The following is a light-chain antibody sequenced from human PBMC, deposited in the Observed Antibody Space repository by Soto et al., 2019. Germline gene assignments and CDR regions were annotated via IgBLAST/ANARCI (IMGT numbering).Light chain of an antibody. Sequence: EIVLTQSPATLSLSPGERATLSCRASQSVSSYLAWYQQKPGQAPRLLIYGASNRATGIPDRFSGSGSGTDFTLTISRLEPEDFAVYYCQQYGSSWTFGQGTKVEIK. CDR2: GAS. CDR1: QSVSSY. V-gene: IGKV3-20*01. J-gene: IGKJ1*01. CDR3: QQYGSSWT.